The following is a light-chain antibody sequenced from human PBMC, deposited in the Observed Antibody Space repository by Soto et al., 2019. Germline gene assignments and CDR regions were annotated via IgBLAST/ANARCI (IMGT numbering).Light chain of an antibody. V-gene: IGLV4-60*02. CDR3: ETWDSNSWV. CDR1: SGHSSYI. Sequence: QPVLTQSSSASASLGSSVKLTCTLSSGHSSYIIAWHQQQPGKAPRYLMKLEGSGNYNKGSGVPDRFSGSSSGADRYLTISNLQFEDEADYYCETWDSNSWVFAGGTKVTVL. J-gene: IGLJ3*02. CDR2: LEGSGNY.